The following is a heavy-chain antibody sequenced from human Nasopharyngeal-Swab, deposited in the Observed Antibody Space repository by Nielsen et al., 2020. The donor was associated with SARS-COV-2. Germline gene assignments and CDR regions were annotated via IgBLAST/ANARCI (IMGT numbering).Heavy chain of an antibody. V-gene: IGHV3-21*01. CDR3: ARVNSYGDYGGGDY. J-gene: IGHJ4*02. D-gene: IGHD4-17*01. Sequence: GESLKISCAASGFTFSSYSMNWVRPAPGKGLEWVSSISSSSGSIYYADPVKGRFTVSRDNAKNSLYLQMNSLRAEDTGVYYCARVNSYGDYGGGDYWGQGTLVTVSS. CDR2: ISSSSGSI. CDR1: GFTFSSYS.